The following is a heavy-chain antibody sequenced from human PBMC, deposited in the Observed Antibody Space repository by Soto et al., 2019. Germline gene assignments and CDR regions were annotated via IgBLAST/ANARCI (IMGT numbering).Heavy chain of an antibody. J-gene: IGHJ4*02. CDR3: AKWSYLDY. CDR1: GFSFARFA. CDR2: ISGSDGKT. Sequence: GGSLRLSCTTSGFSFARFAMTWVRQAPGKGLEWVATISGSDGKTYYADSVKGRFSISRDTSRNTLYLQMNSLRADDTAIYYCAKWSYLDYWGQGARVTVSS. V-gene: IGHV3-23*01. D-gene: IGHD3-3*01.